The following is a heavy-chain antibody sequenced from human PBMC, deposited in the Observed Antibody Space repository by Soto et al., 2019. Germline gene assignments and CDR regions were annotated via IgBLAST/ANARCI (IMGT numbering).Heavy chain of an antibody. CDR3: TRGGMPYSSWNYYFNGMDI. J-gene: IGHJ6*01. V-gene: IGHV1-2*02. CDR1: GYTFTDYY. D-gene: IGHD6-19*01. CDR2: INPKSGAT. Sequence: QAQVEQSGAEVKKPGASVKVSCKSSGYTFTDYYIHWVRQAPGQGLEWLGGINPKSGATNYAQKFRGRVSMTRDTYSSPVYMELNKLTSDDTALYYCTRGGMPYSSWNYYFNGMDIWGQGTTVTVAS.